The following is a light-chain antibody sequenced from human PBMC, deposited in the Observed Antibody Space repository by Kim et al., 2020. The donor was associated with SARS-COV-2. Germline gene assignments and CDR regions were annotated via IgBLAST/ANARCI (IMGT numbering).Light chain of an antibody. CDR2: GSS. V-gene: IGKV3-20*01. CDR1: QSVSSS. CDR3: QHYGTSRT. J-gene: IGKJ2*01. Sequence: EIVWTQSPGTLSLSPGERATLSCRASQSVSSSLAWYQQKPGQAPRLLIYGSSSRATGIPDRFSGSGSGTEFTLTISRLEPEDFAVYYCQHYGTSRTFGQGTKLEIK.